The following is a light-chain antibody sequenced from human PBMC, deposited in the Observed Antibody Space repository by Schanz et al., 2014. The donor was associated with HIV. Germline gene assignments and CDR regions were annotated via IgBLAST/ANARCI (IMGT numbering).Light chain of an antibody. Sequence: QSVLTQPPSVSAAPGQKVTISCSGSTSNIANNFVSWYQQLPGTAPKLLIYDYHERPSEIRDRFSGSKSGQSATLAIIGLQAGDEADYYCGAWDSGRRAVVFGGGTQLTVL. CDR1: TSNIANNF. CDR2: DYH. V-gene: IGLV1-51*01. J-gene: IGLJ7*01. CDR3: GAWDSGRRAVV.